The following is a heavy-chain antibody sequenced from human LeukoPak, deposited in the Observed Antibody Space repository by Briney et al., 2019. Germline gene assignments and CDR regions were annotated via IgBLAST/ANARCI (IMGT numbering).Heavy chain of an antibody. CDR3: ARDRVAYFDY. Sequence: GGSMRLSSAAYGFTVSSKYMSWVRQAPRKGLEWVSVIYSGGSTYYADSVKGRFTISRDNSKNTLYLQMNSLRAEDTAVYYCARDRVAYFDYWGQGTLVTVSS. D-gene: IGHD2-15*01. CDR2: IYSGGST. CDR1: GFTVSSKY. J-gene: IGHJ4*02. V-gene: IGHV3-53*01.